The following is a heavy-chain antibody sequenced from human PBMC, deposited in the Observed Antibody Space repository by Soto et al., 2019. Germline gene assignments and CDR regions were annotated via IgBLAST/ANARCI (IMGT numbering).Heavy chain of an antibody. Sequence: GSLRLSCAASGFTFNNYGMHWVRQAPGKGLEWLSAIRSDGSNTYYADSVKGRFTISRDNSKNTLYLQMNSLRAEDTAVYYCAKSHDYGDYSFTSQVDYWGQGTLVTVSS. CDR1: GFTFNNYG. CDR3: AKSHDYGDYSFTSQVDY. J-gene: IGHJ4*02. D-gene: IGHD4-17*01. V-gene: IGHV3-33*06. CDR2: IRSDGSNT.